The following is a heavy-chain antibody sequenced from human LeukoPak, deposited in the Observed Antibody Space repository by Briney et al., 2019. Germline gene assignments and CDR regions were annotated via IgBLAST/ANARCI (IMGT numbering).Heavy chain of an antibody. CDR2: INHSAST. Sequence: SETLSLTCAVYGGSFSGYYWSWIRQPPGKGLEWIGEINHSASTNYNPSLKSRVTISVDTSKKQFSLKLSSVTAADTAVYYCAFGGVIGPDYWGQGTLVTVSS. V-gene: IGHV4-34*01. D-gene: IGHD3-16*02. CDR1: GGSFSGYY. J-gene: IGHJ4*02. CDR3: AFGGVIGPDY.